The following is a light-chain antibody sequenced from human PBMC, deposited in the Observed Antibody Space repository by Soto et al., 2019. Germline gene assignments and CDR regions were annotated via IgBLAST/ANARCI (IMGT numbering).Light chain of an antibody. V-gene: IGLV2-11*01. CDR3: CSYAGSYTFV. Sequence: QSALTQPRSVSGSPGQSGTISCTGTSSDGGVYNYVSWDQQHPGTAPKLMIYDVTPRPSGVPDRFSGSKSANTASLTISGLQAEDEADYYCCSYAGSYTFVFGTGPTVTVL. J-gene: IGLJ1*01. CDR1: SSDGGVYNY. CDR2: DVT.